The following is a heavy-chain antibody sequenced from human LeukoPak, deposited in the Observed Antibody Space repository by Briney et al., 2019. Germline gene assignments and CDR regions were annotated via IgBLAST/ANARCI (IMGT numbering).Heavy chain of an antibody. CDR3: AKGYSISFRIPGHYFDY. Sequence: PGGSLRLSCAASGFTFSSYTMSWVRQAPGKGLEWVSAISGSGGSTYYADSVKGRFTISRDNSNNTLYLQMNSLRAEDTAVYYCAKGYSISFRIPGHYFDYWGQGTLVTLSS. CDR2: ISGSGGST. J-gene: IGHJ4*02. CDR1: GFTFSSYT. D-gene: IGHD6-13*01. V-gene: IGHV3-23*01.